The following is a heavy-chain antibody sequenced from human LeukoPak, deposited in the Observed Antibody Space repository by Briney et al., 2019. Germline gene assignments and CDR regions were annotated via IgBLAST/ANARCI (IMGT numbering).Heavy chain of an antibody. CDR3: ARHTRYDFWSGCLYYFDY. CDR1: GYSFTSYW. CDR2: IYPGESDT. Sequence: GESLKISCKGSGYSFTSYWIGWARQMPGKGLDWMGIIYPGESDTRYSPSFQGQVTISADKSISTAYLQWSSLKASDTAMYYCARHTRYDFWSGCLYYFDYWGQGTLVTVSS. J-gene: IGHJ4*02. V-gene: IGHV5-51*01. D-gene: IGHD3-3*01.